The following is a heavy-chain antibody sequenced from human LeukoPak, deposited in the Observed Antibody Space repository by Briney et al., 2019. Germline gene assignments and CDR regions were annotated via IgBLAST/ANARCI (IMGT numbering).Heavy chain of an antibody. CDR2: INPNSGDT. J-gene: IGHJ1*01. D-gene: IGHD5-12*01. CDR3: ARVLAGYKNSWYTTRFRY. CDR1: GYTFTAYY. Sequence: ASVKVSCKGSGYTFTAYYMHWLRQAPGQGLEWMGWINPNSGDTHYAQKFQGRVSMTRDTSISTGYLDLSRLRSGDTAVYYCARVLAGYKNSWYTTRFRYWGQGTLVIVSS. V-gene: IGHV1-2*02.